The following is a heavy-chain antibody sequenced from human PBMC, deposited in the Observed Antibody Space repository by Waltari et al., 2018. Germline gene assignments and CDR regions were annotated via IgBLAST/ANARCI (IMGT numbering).Heavy chain of an antibody. Sequence: QLVQPGLEVKNLGESLKSPCKGSGYAFTSNATGWLRWTPGLGLEWMGSSYRGDSDTRYSPTFQGEVTISEDKSISTAYLQWSSRKASDTARYYCARQRPGYCSGGSCPPDYFDYWGQGTLVTVSS. V-gene: IGHV5-51*01. J-gene: IGHJ4*02. CDR3: ARQRPGYCSGGSCPPDYFDY. D-gene: IGHD2-15*01. CDR2: SYRGDSDT. CDR1: GYAFTSNA.